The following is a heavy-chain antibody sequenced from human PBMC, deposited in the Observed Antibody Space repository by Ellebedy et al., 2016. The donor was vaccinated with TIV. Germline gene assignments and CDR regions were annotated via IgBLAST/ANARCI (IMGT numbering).Heavy chain of an antibody. J-gene: IGHJ4*02. CDR2: ISAHNGDT. Sequence: AASVKVSCKASGYTLSGYGFTWVRQAPGQGLEWLGWISAHNGDTTYARSVQGRVSMPIDTYTKTAYLQLSRLRSDDTAVYYCARAYYYDSGGYPQGDYWGQGTLVTVSS. CDR3: ARAYYYDSGGYPQGDY. V-gene: IGHV1-18*01. D-gene: IGHD3-22*01. CDR1: GYTLSGYG.